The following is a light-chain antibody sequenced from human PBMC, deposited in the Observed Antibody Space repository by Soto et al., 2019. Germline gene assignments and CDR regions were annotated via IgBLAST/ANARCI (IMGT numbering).Light chain of an antibody. J-gene: IGKJ4*01. CDR1: QSVSSN. V-gene: IGKV3-15*01. Sequence: EIVMTQSPATLSASPGERATLSCRASQSVSSNLAWYQQKPAQAPRLLIYGASTRATGIPARFSGSGSGTEFALTISSLQSEDSAVYYCQQYNTHSAFGGGTKVEIK. CDR2: GAS. CDR3: QQYNTHSA.